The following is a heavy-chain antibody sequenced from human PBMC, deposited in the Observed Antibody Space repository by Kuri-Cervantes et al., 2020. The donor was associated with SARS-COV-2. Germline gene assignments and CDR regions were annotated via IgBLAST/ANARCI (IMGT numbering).Heavy chain of an antibody. Sequence: SVKVSCKASGGTFSSYAVSWVRQAPGQGLEWMGGIIPILGTPNYAQKFQGRVTMTRDTSISTAYMELSRLRSDDTAVYYCARDFPFGGDYWGQGTLVTVSS. J-gene: IGHJ4*02. CDR3: ARDFPFGGDY. D-gene: IGHD3-16*01. CDR2: IIPILGTP. V-gene: IGHV1-69*10. CDR1: GGTFSSYA.